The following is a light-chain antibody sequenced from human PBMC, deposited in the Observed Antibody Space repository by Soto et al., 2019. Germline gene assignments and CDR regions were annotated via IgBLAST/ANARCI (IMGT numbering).Light chain of an antibody. CDR1: QSVLYSPNNKNY. Sequence: DIVMTQSPDSLSVSLGERATIDCKSSQSVLYSPNNKNYIAWYQQKPGQSPKLLIYWASDRESGVPDRFSGSGSGTDFTLTISSLQAEDVAVYYCQQYYSIPRTFGQGTKVEIK. CDR3: QQYYSIPRT. J-gene: IGKJ1*01. V-gene: IGKV4-1*01. CDR2: WAS.